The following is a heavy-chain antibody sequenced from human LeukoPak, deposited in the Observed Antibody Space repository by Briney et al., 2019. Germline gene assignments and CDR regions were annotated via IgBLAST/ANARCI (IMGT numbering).Heavy chain of an antibody. J-gene: IGHJ4*02. CDR1: GFTFSSYD. CDR2: IKSKSYGETT. V-gene: IGHV3-15*01. Sequence: GGSLRLSCAASGFTFSSYDMGWVRQAPGKGLEWVGHIKSKSYGETTDYAEPVKGRFTISRDDADDMVYLQLSSLRPEDTAVYYCITITITRGALWGLGTLVTVSS. CDR3: ITITITRGAL. D-gene: IGHD3-10*01.